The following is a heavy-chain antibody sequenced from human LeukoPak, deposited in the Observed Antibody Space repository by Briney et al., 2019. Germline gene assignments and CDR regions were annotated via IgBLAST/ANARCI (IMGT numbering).Heavy chain of an antibody. V-gene: IGHV3-7*03. Sequence: PGGSLRLSCAASEFTFSSHWMTWVRQAPGKGLEWVANIKKDGSEKYYVDSVRGRFTISRDNTKNSLFLQMNSLRADDTAVYFCARDSTWQLDYWGQGTLVTVSS. D-gene: IGHD5-12*01. CDR1: EFTFSSHW. CDR3: ARDSTWQLDY. CDR2: IKKDGSEK. J-gene: IGHJ4*02.